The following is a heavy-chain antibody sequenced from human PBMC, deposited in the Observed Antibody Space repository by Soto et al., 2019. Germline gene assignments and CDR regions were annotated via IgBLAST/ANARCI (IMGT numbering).Heavy chain of an antibody. CDR2: IWYDGSNK. D-gene: IGHD2-8*01. Sequence: GGSLRLSCAASGFTFSSYGMHWVRQAPGKGLEWVAVIWYDGSNKYYADSVKGRFTISRDNSKNTLYLQMNSLRAEDTAVYYCARGGCTNGVCYFINYFDYWGQGTLVTVSS. CDR1: GFTFSSYG. CDR3: ARGGCTNGVCYFINYFDY. J-gene: IGHJ4*02. V-gene: IGHV3-33*01.